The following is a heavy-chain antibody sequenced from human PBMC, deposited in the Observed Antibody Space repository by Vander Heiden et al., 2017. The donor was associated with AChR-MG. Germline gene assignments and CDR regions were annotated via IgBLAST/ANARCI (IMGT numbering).Heavy chain of an antibody. CDR3: ARDLPPAELERTGMDV. CDR2: ISSSSSYI. D-gene: IGHD1-1*01. Sequence: EVQLVESGGGLVKPGGSLRLSCAASGFTFSSYSRNWVRRAPGKGLEWVSSISSSSSYIYYADSVKGRFTISRDNAKNSLYLQMNSLRAEDTAVYYCARDLPPAELERTGMDVWGQGTTVTVSS. V-gene: IGHV3-21*01. CDR1: GFTFSSYS. J-gene: IGHJ6*02.